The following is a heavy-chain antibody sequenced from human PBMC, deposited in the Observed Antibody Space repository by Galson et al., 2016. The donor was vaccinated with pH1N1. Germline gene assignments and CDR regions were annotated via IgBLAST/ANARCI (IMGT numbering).Heavy chain of an antibody. Sequence: SVKVSCKASGGTFSSFGISWVRQAPGQGLEWMGGIIGMFAKTNYAQKFQGRVTITADELTSTAYMDLSSLTSEDTAVYYCARSPGYKVTALDYWGQGTLVTVSS. V-gene: IGHV1-69*13. CDR3: ARSPGYKVTALDY. CDR2: IIGMFAKT. J-gene: IGHJ4*02. D-gene: IGHD2-2*02. CDR1: GGTFSSFG.